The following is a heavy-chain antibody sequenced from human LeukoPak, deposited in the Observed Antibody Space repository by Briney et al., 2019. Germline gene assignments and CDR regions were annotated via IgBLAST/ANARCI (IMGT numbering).Heavy chain of an antibody. CDR2: IYYSGST. Sequence: SETLSLTCTVSGGSISSHYWSWTRQPPGKGLEWIGYIYYSGSTNYNPSLKSRVTISVDTSKNQFSLKLSSVTAADTAVYYCARAYDDNYYYYMDVWGKGTTVTVSS. V-gene: IGHV4-59*11. CDR1: GGSISSHY. CDR3: ARAYDDNYYYYMDV. J-gene: IGHJ6*03. D-gene: IGHD3-3*01.